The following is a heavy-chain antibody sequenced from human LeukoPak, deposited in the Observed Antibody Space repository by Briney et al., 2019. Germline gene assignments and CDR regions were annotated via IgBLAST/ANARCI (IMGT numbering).Heavy chain of an antibody. J-gene: IGHJ6*03. CDR3: AREGTDFWSGYLNYYMDV. CDR2: IKQDGSEK. CDR1: GFTFSRYW. V-gene: IGHV3-7*01. D-gene: IGHD3-3*01. Sequence: GGSLRLSCAASGFTFSRYWMTWVRQAPGKGLEWVANIKQDGSEKYYVDSVKGRFTISRDNAKNSLYLQMNSLRAEDTAVYYCAREGTDFWSGYLNYYMDVWGKGTTVTVSS.